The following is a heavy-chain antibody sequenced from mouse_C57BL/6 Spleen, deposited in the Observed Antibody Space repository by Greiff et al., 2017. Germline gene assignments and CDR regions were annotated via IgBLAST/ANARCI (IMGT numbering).Heavy chain of an antibody. CDR2: IRLKSDNYAT. CDR1: GFTFSNYW. Sequence: EVQVVESGGGLVQPGGSMKLSCVASGFTFSNYWMNWVRQSPEKGLEWVAQIRLKSDNYATHYAESVKGRLTISRDDSKSSVYLQMNNLRAEDTGIYYCPAYYGSGYDWYFDVWGTGTTVTVSS. J-gene: IGHJ1*03. D-gene: IGHD1-1*01. CDR3: PAYYGSGYDWYFDV. V-gene: IGHV6-3*01.